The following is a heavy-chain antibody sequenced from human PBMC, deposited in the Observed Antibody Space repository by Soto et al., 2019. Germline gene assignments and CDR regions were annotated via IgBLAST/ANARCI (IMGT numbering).Heavy chain of an antibody. Sequence: SETLSLTCTVSGGSISSGDYYCSWIRQPPGKGLEWIGYIYYSVSTYYNPSRKSRVTISVDTSKNQFSLKLSSVTAADTAVYYCAREARRNNWFDPWGQGTMVTVSS. J-gene: IGHJ5*02. CDR1: GGSISSGDYY. CDR3: AREARRNNWFDP. CDR2: IYYSVST. D-gene: IGHD6-6*01. V-gene: IGHV4-30-4*01.